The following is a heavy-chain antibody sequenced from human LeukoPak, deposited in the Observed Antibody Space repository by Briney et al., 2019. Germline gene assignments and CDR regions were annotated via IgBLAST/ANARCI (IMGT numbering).Heavy chain of an antibody. CDR1: GFTFSSYA. CDR3: ARDLYFFDY. V-gene: IGHV3-23*01. J-gene: IGHJ4*02. CDR2: ISGSGSGGST. Sequence: GGSLRLSCAASGFTFSSYAMSWVRQAPGKGLEWVSAISGSGSGGSTYYADSVKGRFTISRDKSKNTLYLQMNSLRAEDTAVYYCARDLYFFDYWGQGTLVTVSS. D-gene: IGHD3-9*01.